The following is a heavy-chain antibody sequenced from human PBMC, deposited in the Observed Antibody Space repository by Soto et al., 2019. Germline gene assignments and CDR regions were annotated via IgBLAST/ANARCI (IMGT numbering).Heavy chain of an antibody. J-gene: IGHJ6*03. Sequence: PAATLSLSCTSCGASTSCYINWLLRPPPRKRLGWIDYIYYSGSTNYNPSLKSRVTISVDTSKNQFSLKLSSVTAADTAVYYCARLFDGIEYSGPQVYYYMDVWGKGTTVNVSS. V-gene: IGHV4-59*08. CDR2: IYYSGST. CDR1: GASTSCYI. D-gene: IGHD2-21*01. CDR3: ARLFDGIEYSGPQVYYYMDV.